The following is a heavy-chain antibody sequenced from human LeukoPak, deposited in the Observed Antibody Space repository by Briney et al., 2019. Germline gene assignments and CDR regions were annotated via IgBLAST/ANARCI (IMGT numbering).Heavy chain of an antibody. Sequence: GGSLRLSCADSGFTFSSYAMSWVRQAPGKGLEWVSLISTSGRTHYADSVQGRFTISRDNSKNTLSLHMNSLRAEDTAVYYCARGLDSSGYYHVVDSWGQGALVAVSS. D-gene: IGHD3-22*01. CDR1: GFTFSSYA. CDR2: ISTSGRT. CDR3: ARGLDSSGYYHVVDS. V-gene: IGHV3-23*01. J-gene: IGHJ4*02.